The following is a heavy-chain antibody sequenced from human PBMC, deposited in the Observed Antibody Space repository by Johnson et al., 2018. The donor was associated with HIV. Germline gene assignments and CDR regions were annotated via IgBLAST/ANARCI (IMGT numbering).Heavy chain of an antibody. CDR1: GFTFSSSW. CDR2: IKQDGSQK. V-gene: IGHV3-7*05. D-gene: IGHD1-26*01. J-gene: IGHJ1*01. CDR3: AREGKWLSFWFPFLGPASSVLELGDTVRGLLGLRWAM. Sequence: VQLVESGGGLVQPGGFLRLSCAASGFTFSSSWMNWVRQAPGKGLEWVANIKQDGSQKSYVDSVKGRFTISRDNAKTSRYLQMDSLRAEDTAVYYCAREGKWLSFWFPFLGPASSVLELGDTVRGLLGLRWAMWG.